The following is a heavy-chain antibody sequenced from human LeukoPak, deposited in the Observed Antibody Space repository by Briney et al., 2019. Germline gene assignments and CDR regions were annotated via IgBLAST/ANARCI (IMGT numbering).Heavy chain of an antibody. D-gene: IGHD5-12*01. CDR2: IYSGGST. CDR1: GFTVSSNY. V-gene: IGHV3-53*01. Sequence: PGGSLRLSCAASGFTVSSNYMSWVRQAPGKGLEWVSVIYSGGSTYYADSVKGRFTIFRDNAKNTPNLQMNSLRAEDTAVYYCARYGSGYDLIDYWGQGTLVTVSS. CDR3: ARYGSGYDLIDY. J-gene: IGHJ4*02.